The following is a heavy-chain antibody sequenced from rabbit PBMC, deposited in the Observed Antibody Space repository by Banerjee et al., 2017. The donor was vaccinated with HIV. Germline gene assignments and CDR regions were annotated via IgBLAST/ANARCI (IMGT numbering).Heavy chain of an antibody. J-gene: IGHJ6*01. Sequence: QEQLEESGGDLVKPEGSLTLTCTASGFSFSGSQYMCWVRQAPGKGLEWIACIYGARGGSPYYASWVNGRFTISKSSSTTVTLQLTSLTAADTATYFCARSQSGSDYYYFYGMDLWGPGTLVTVS. CDR2: IYGARGGSP. CDR1: GFSFSGSQY. D-gene: IGHD1-1*01. V-gene: IGHV1S45*01. CDR3: ARSQSGSDYYYFYGMDL.